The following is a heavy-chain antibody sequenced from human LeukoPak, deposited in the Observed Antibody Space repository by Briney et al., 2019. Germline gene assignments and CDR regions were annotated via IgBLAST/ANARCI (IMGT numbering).Heavy chain of an antibody. D-gene: IGHD2-2*02. J-gene: IGHJ3*02. CDR1: GYTLTELS. CDR3: ARDPRPAQLLYQVWAFDI. CDR2: FDPEDGET. V-gene: IGHV1-24*01. Sequence: GASVKVSCKVSGYTLTELSMHWVRQAPGKGLEWMGGFDPEDGETIYAQKFQGRVTMTEDTSTDTAYMELSSLRSEDTAVYYCARDPRPAQLLYQVWAFDIWGQGTMVTVSS.